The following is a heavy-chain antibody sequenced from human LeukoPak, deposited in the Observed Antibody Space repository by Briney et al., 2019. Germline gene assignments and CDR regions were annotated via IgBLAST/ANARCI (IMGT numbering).Heavy chain of an antibody. V-gene: IGHV1-2*02. CDR1: GYTFTGYY. CDR3: ARDVRYYDFWSGYYKVGYYYYYMDV. J-gene: IGHJ6*03. CDR2: INPNSGGT. D-gene: IGHD3-3*01. Sequence: GASVKVSCKASGYTFTGYYMHWVRQAPGQGLEWMGWINPNSGGTNYAQKFQGRVTMTRDTSISTAYMELSRLRSDDTAVYYCARDVRYYDFWSGYYKVGYYYYYMDVWGKGTTVTVSS.